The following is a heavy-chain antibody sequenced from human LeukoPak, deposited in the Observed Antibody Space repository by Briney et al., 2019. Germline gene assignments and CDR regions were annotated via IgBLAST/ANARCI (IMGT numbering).Heavy chain of an antibody. V-gene: IGHV3-23*01. CDR1: GFTFSSYA. CDR2: ISGSGGST. J-gene: IGHJ4*02. CDR3: AKDRGSSWLYYFDY. Sequence: GGSLRLSCAASGFTFSSYAMSWVRQAPGKGLEWVSAISGSGGSTYYADSVEGRFTISRDNSKNTLYLQMNSLRAGDTAVYYCAKDRGSSWLYYFDYWGQGTLVTVSS. D-gene: IGHD6-13*01.